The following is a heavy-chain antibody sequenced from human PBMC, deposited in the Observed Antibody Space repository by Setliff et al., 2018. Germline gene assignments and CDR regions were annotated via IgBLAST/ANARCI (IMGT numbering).Heavy chain of an antibody. D-gene: IGHD2-2*01. CDR1: GGSISSYY. CDR3: ARVARVVLSRNAFDI. J-gene: IGHJ3*02. Sequence: PSETLSLTCTVSGGSISSYYWSWIRQPPGKGLEWIGYIYYSGSTNYNPSLKSRVTISVDTSKNQFSLKLSPVTAADTAVYYCARVARVVLSRNAFDIWGQGTMVTVSS. V-gene: IGHV4-59*12. CDR2: IYYSGST.